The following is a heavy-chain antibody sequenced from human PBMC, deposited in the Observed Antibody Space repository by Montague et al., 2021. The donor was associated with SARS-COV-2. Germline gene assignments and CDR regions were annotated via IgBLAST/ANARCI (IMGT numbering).Heavy chain of an antibody. D-gene: IGHD5-12*01. V-gene: IGHV4-39*01. Sequence: SETLSLTCTVSGGSISSSSYYWGWIRQPPGKGLEWIGSIYYSGSTYYNPSLKSRVTISVDTSKNQFSLKLSSVAAADTAVYYRARRGYSGYDYHLLVDYWGQGTLVTVSS. CDR3: ARRGYSGYDYHLLVDY. CDR2: IYYSGST. CDR1: GGSISSSSYY. J-gene: IGHJ4*02.